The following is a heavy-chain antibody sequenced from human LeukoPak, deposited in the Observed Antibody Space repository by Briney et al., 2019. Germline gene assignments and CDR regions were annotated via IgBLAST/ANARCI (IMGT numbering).Heavy chain of an antibody. D-gene: IGHD1-26*01. V-gene: IGHV4-4*07. Sequence: PSETLSLTCTVSGGSISSYYWSWIRQPAGKGLEWIGRIYTSGSTNYNPSLKSRVTMSVDTSKNQFSLKVSSVTAADTAEYYCARQSPARYSGSYSADYWGQGTLVTVSS. J-gene: IGHJ4*02. CDR3: ARQSPARYSGSYSADY. CDR2: IYTSGST. CDR1: GGSISSYY.